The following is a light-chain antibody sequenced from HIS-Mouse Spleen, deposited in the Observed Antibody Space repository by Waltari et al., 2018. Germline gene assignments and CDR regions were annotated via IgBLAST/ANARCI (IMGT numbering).Light chain of an antibody. CDR1: DLAKKY. CDR3: YSAADNNLV. J-gene: IGLJ3*02. V-gene: IGLV3-27*01. Sequence: SYELTQPSSVSVSPGQTARITCSGDDLAKKYARWFQQKPGQAPVLVIYKDSERPSGIPERFSGSSSGTTVTLTISGAQVEDEADYYCYSAADNNLVFGGGTKLTVL. CDR2: KDS.